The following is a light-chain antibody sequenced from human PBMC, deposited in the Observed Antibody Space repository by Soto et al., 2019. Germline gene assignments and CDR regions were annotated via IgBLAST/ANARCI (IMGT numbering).Light chain of an antibody. J-gene: IGKJ5*01. V-gene: IGKV3D-20*02. Sequence: EIVLTQSPDTLSLSPGERATLSCRASQSVSSSYLAWYQQKPGQAPRLLIYDASNRATGIPARFSGSGSGTDVTLTISSLEPEDFAVYYCQQRSNWPPSTFGQGTRLEIK. CDR1: QSVSSSY. CDR3: QQRSNWPPST. CDR2: DAS.